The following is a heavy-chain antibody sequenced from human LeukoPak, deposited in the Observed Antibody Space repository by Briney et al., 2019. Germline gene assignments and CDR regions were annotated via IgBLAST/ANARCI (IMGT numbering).Heavy chain of an antibody. CDR3: ARLLSGSGSYYPTYYYYHMDV. Sequence: ASVKVSCKASGYSFTNYDIGWVRQAPGQGLEWMGWISGYNGNTNYAQKLQGRVTMTTDTSTSTAYMELRSLRSDDTAVYYCARLLSGSGSYYPTYYYYHMDVWGKGTTVTISS. CDR1: GYSFTNYD. V-gene: IGHV1-18*01. J-gene: IGHJ6*03. CDR2: ISGYNGNT. D-gene: IGHD3-10*01.